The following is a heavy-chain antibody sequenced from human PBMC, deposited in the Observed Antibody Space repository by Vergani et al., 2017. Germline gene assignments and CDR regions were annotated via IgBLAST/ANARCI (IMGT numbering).Heavy chain of an antibody. D-gene: IGHD3-22*01. CDR1: GFTFSSYS. CDR3: AGLGNDSSGPYPY. V-gene: IGHV3-21*01. CDR2: ISSSSSYI. Sequence: EVQLVESGGGLVKPGGSLRLSCAASGFTFSSYSMNWVRQAPGKGLEWVSSISSSSSYIYYADSVKGRFTISRDNAKNSLYLQMNSLRAEDTAVYYCAGLGNDSSGPYPYWGQGTLVTVSS. J-gene: IGHJ1*01.